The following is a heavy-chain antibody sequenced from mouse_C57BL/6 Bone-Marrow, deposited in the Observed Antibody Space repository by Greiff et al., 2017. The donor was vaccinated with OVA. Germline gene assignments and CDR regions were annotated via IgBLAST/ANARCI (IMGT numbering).Heavy chain of an antibody. CDR2: IRSKSSNYAT. CDR3: VRDRLYGNFYYYAMDY. D-gene: IGHD2-1*01. Sequence: EVKLMESGGGLVQPKGSLKLSCAASGFTFTTYAMHWVRQAPGKGLEWVARIRSKSSNYATYYADSVKDRFTISRVDSQSMLYLQMNNLKTEDTAMYYCVRDRLYGNFYYYAMDYWGQGTSVTVSS. V-gene: IGHV10-3*01. J-gene: IGHJ4*01. CDR1: GFTFTTYA.